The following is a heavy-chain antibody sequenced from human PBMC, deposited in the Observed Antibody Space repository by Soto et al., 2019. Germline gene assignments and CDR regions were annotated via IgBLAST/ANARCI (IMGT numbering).Heavy chain of an antibody. CDR1: GFTFSSYS. CDR2: ISGSSGFI. CDR3: ARYPGYSGSWYADY. D-gene: IGHD6-13*01. J-gene: IGHJ4*02. Sequence: EVQLVESGGGLVKPGGSLRLSCAASGFTFSSYSMNWVRQAPGKGLEWVSSISGSSGFIYYADSMKGRFTISRDNAKNSLYLQMNSLRAEDTAVYYCARYPGYSGSWYADYWGEGTLVSVSS. V-gene: IGHV3-21*01.